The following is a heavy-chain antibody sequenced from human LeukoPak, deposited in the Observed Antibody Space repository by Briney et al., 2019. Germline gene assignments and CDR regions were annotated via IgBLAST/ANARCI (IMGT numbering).Heavy chain of an antibody. Sequence: ASVKVSCKASGYTFTNYAMNWVRQAPGQGLEWMGWINTNTGNPTYAQGFTGRFVFSLDTSVSTAYLQISSLKAEDTAVYYCASPPTWGYDFGRYYFDYWGQGTLVTVSS. CDR2: INTNTGNP. J-gene: IGHJ4*02. D-gene: IGHD5-12*01. CDR3: ASPPTWGYDFGRYYFDY. V-gene: IGHV7-4-1*02. CDR1: GYTFTNYA.